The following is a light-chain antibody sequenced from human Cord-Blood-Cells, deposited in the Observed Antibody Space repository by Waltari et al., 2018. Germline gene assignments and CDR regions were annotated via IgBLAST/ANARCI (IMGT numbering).Light chain of an antibody. Sequence: IVTPPPSATLSLSPGERATLSCRSSQSVSSNVAWYQQQPGQAPRRRIYGASTSATGIPARFSGTGSETAFTHTISRLQSEDFAVYYCQQDNNWPSFSFGPGTQLESK. CDR2: GAS. V-gene: IGKV3-15*01. CDR1: QSVSSN. CDR3: QQDNNWPSFS. J-gene: IGKJ2*03.